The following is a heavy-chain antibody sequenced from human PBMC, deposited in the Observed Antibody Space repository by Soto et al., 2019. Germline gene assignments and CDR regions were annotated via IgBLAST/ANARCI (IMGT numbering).Heavy chain of an antibody. J-gene: IGHJ6*02. CDR3: ARVRTLVVPKGGNSAYFYAMDV. Sequence: PSETLSLAWAVSGNCVSSSDFYWTWIRQPPGKPLEWMGYGYSTGTTNYSPSLKSRVDMSVDTSENHFSLKVRSVTAADAAVYFCARVRTLVVPKGGNSAYFYAMDVWGPGTTVTVSS. CDR2: GYSTGTT. V-gene: IGHV4-61*03. CDR1: GNCVSSSDFY. D-gene: IGHD2-15*01.